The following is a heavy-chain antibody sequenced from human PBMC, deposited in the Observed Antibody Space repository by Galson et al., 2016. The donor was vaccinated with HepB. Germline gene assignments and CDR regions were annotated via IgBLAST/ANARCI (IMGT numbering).Heavy chain of an antibody. V-gene: IGHV4-59*01. CDR3: AWDMPIRGIQALDY. CDR1: GGSISSYY. Sequence: SETLSLTCTVSGGSISSYYWSWIRQPPGKGLEWIGYIYFTGSTNYNPSLKSRVTRSVDTSKNQFSLNLNSVTAADTAVYYCAWDMPIRGIQALDYWGQGTLVTVSA. D-gene: IGHD3-10*01. CDR2: IYFTGST. J-gene: IGHJ4*02.